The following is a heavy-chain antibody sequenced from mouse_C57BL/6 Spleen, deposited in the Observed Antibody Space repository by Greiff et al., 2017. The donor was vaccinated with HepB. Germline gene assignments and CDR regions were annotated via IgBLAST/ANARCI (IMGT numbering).Heavy chain of an antibody. V-gene: IGHV2-9-1*01. CDR2: IWTGGGT. CDR1: GFSLTSYA. Sequence: VKLVESGPGLVAPSQSLSITCTVSGFSLTSYAISWVRQPPGKGLEWLGVIWTGGGTNYNSALKSRLSISKDNSKSQVFLKMNSLQTDDTARYYCALYYGYGGPVPYWGQGTLVTVSA. J-gene: IGHJ3*01. D-gene: IGHD2-2*01. CDR3: ALYYGYGGPVPY.